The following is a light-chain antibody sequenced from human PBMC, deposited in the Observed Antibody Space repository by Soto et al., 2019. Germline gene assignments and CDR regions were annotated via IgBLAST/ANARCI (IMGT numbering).Light chain of an antibody. Sequence: PGESATLSCRASQSLSSSLAWYQQKPGQAPRVLIYDTSTRATGIPARFSGSGAGTDFTLTISSLEPEDSAVYYCHQRSNWWTFGQGTRVEIK. CDR3: HQRSNWWT. J-gene: IGKJ1*01. CDR2: DTS. V-gene: IGKV3-11*01. CDR1: QSLSSS.